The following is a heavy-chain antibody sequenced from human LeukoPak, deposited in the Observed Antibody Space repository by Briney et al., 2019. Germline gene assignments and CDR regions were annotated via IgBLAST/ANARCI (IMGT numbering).Heavy chain of an antibody. CDR2: IIPIFGTA. V-gene: IGHV1-69*05. Sequence: RGASVKLSCKASGGTFSSYAISWVRQAPGQGLEWMGGIIPIFGTANYAQKFQGRLTITTDESTSTPYMEQRSLRSDDTAVYYRASREGICDMTTVNYYDYIYVWGKGTTVTVSS. J-gene: IGHJ6*03. D-gene: IGHD4-11*01. CDR1: GGTFSSYA. CDR3: ASREGICDMTTVNYYDYIYV.